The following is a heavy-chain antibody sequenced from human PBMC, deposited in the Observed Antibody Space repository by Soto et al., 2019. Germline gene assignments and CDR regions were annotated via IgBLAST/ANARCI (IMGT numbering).Heavy chain of an antibody. J-gene: IGHJ4*02. CDR3: AKGTNYVWGSYRYASDY. D-gene: IGHD3-16*02. CDR2: ISGTGGST. V-gene: IGHV3-23*01. CDR1: GFTFSSYA. Sequence: EVQLLESGGGLVQPGGSLRLSCAASGFTFSSYAMNWVRQAPGKGLEWVSAISGTGGSTYYADSVKGRLSISRDNSKNTLYLQMSSLRAEDTAVYYCAKGTNYVWGSYRYASDYWGQGIVVTVSS.